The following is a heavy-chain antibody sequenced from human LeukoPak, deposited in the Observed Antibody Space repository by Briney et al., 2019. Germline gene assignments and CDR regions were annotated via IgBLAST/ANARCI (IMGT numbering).Heavy chain of an antibody. CDR2: IIPIFGTA. Sequence: SVKVSCKASGGTFSSYAISWVRQAPGQGLEWMGRIIPIFGTANYAQKFQGRITIITDESTITAYMELSSLRSEDTAVYYCAISRDGYIVFDYSRQGTLVTVSS. V-gene: IGHV1-69*05. J-gene: IGHJ4*02. CDR1: GGTFSSYA. CDR3: AISRDGYIVFDY. D-gene: IGHD5-24*01.